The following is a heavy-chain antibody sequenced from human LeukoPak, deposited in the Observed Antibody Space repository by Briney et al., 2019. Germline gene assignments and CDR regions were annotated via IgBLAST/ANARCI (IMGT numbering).Heavy chain of an antibody. CDR3: ARVEGYYDFWSGYYLGNNWFDP. CDR2: IYYSGST. Sequence: SETLSLTCTVSGGSISSSSYYWGWIRQPPGKGLEWIGSIYYSGSTYYNPSLKSRVTISVDTSKNQFSLKLSSVTAADTAVYYCARVEGYYDFWSGYYLGNNWFDPWGQGTLVTVSS. J-gene: IGHJ5*02. CDR1: GGSISSSSYY. D-gene: IGHD3-3*01. V-gene: IGHV4-39*07.